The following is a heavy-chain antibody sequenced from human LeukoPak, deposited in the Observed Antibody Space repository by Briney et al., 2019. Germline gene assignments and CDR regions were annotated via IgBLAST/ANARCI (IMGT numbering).Heavy chain of an antibody. V-gene: IGHV3-30*18. CDR2: ISYDGSNK. J-gene: IGHJ3*02. D-gene: IGHD3-16*01. CDR1: GFTFSSYG. CDR3: AKELSPRGNDAFDI. Sequence: AGGSLRLSCAASGFTFSSYGMHWVRQAPGKGLEWVAVISYDGSNKYYADSVKGRFTISRDNSKNTLYLQMNSLRAEDTAVYYCAKELSPRGNDAFDIWGQGTMVTVSS.